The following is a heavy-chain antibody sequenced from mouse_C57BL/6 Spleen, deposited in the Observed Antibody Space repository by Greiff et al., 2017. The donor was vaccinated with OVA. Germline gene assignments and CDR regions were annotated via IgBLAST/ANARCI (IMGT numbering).Heavy chain of an antibody. CDR1: GYTFTDYD. CDR3: TRDYDGSSYREYFDV. Sequence: QVQLQQSGAELVRPGASVTLSCKASGYTFTDYDMHWVKQPPVHGLEWIGAIDPNTGGTAYNQKFKGKAILTADTSSSPAYMELRSLTSEDSAVYYGTRDYDGSSYREYFDVWGTGTTVTGSS. V-gene: IGHV1-15*01. J-gene: IGHJ1*03. CDR2: IDPNTGGT. D-gene: IGHD1-1*01.